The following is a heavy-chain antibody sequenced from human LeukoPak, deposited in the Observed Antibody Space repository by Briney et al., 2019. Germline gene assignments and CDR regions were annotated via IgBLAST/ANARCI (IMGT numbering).Heavy chain of an antibody. CDR1: GFTFSSYA. J-gene: IGHJ4*02. D-gene: IGHD5-12*01. CDR2: ISGSGGSA. V-gene: IGHV3-23*01. CDR3: AKAKNYSGYLYFDY. Sequence: GGSLRLSCAASGFTFSSYAMSWVRQAPGKGLEWVSAISGSGGSAYYADSVKGRFTISRDNSKNTLYLQMNSLRAEDTAVYYCAKAKNYSGYLYFDYWGQGTLVTVSS.